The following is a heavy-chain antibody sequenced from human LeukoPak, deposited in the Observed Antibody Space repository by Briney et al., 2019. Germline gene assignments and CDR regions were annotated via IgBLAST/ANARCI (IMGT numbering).Heavy chain of an antibody. CDR3: AKRYYDFPLDY. Sequence: PGGSLRLSCAASGFTFSIYAMNWVRQAPGKGLEWVSSISANGGETHYADSVKGRFTISRDNSKNTLYLRINNPRVEDTAVYYCAKRYYDFPLDYWGQGTLVTVSS. D-gene: IGHD3-3*01. J-gene: IGHJ4*02. V-gene: IGHV3-23*01. CDR2: ISANGGET. CDR1: GFTFSIYA.